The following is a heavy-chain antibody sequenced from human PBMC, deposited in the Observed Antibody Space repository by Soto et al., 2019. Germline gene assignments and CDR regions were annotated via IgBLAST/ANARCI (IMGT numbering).Heavy chain of an antibody. CDR3: ARGLFWVTGTLFVLHGMYV. CDR2: ISAYNGNT. Sequence: QVQLVQSGAEVKKPGASVKVSCKASGYTFTSYGISWVRQAPGHGLEWMGWISAYNGNTNYAQKPQGRVTMTTDTYTSTAYMELRSLRSDDTAVYYCARGLFWVTGTLFVLHGMYVWGQGTTVTVSS. D-gene: IGHD1-20*01. J-gene: IGHJ6*02. CDR1: GYTFTSYG. V-gene: IGHV1-18*01.